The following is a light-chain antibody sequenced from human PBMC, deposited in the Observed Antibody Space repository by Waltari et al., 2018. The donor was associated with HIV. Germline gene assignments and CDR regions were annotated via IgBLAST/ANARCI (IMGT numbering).Light chain of an antibody. CDR3: QAWDSSTVVV. V-gene: IGLV3-1*01. CDR1: KLGDKY. CDR2: QDS. Sequence: SYELTQPPSVSVSPGQTASITCSGDKLGDKYACWYQQKPGQSPVLVIYQDSKRPAGLPERFSGSNSGTTATLTISGTQAMDEADYCCQAWDSSTVVVFGGGTKLTVL. J-gene: IGLJ2*01.